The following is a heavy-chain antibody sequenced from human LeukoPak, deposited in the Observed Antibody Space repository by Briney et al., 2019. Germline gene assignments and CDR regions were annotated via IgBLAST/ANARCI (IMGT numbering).Heavy chain of an antibody. CDR3: ASLQYSSGWPFDY. D-gene: IGHD6-19*01. V-gene: IGHV4-30-4*01. CDR1: GGSISSGDYY. CDR2: IYYSGST. J-gene: IGHJ4*02. Sequence: SETLSLTCTVSGGSISSGDYYWSWIRQPPGEGLEWIGYIYYSGSTYYNPSLKSRVTISVDTSKNQFSLKLSSVTAADTAVYYCASLQYSSGWPFDYWGQGTLVTVSS.